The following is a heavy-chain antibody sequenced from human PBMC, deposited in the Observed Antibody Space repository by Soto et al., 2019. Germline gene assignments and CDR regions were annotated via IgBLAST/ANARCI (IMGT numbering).Heavy chain of an antibody. J-gene: IGHJ2*01. CDR2: ISASTRNT. D-gene: IGHD2-15*01. CDR3: ARCYCSVGSCYACWHFDL. V-gene: IGHV1-18*01. CDR1: GYTFTNYA. Sequence: QVQLVQSGAEVKKPGASVKVSCQASGYTFTNYAISGVRQAPGQGLEWMGWISASTRNTDQAQNFQGRVTMTIDTSTNTANMELRSLRSDDTAVYYCARCYCSVGSCYACWHFDLWGRGTLVTVSS.